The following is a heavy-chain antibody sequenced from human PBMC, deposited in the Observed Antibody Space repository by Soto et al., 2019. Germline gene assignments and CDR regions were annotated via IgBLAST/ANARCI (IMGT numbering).Heavy chain of an antibody. CDR3: ARGVDAGYAY. Sequence: ASVKVSCKASGYTFSDLDINWVRQATGQGLEWMGWMSPKSGITDYAQKFQGRVTMTRDTSISTAYMELSNLRSEDTPVYYCARGVDAGYAYWGQGTQVTGSS. J-gene: IGHJ4*02. CDR2: MSPKSGIT. D-gene: IGHD2-2*01. V-gene: IGHV1-8*01. CDR1: GYTFSDLD.